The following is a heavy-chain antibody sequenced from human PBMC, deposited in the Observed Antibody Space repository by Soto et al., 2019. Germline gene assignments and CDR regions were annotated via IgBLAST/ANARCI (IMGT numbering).Heavy chain of an antibody. CDR3: ARDPAYSSFDH. J-gene: IGHJ4*02. D-gene: IGHD6-13*01. V-gene: IGHV3-7*01. CDR2: IKEDGSVR. CDR1: GLSFSESW. Sequence: DVQLVESGGGLVQPGGSLRLSCAASGLSFSESWMSWVRQAPGQGLEFVANIKEDGSVRNYVDSVKGRFTISRDNAKNSVYLQMNSLRDEDTAVYYCARDPAYSSFDHWGQGTLVTVSS.